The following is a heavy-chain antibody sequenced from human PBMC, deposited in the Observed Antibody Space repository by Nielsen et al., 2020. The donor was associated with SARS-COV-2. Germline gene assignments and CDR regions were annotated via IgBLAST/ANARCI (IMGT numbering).Heavy chain of an antibody. CDR2: IRGKARSYTT. Sequence: GESLKISCAASGFTFSDHYMDWVRQAPGKGLEWVGRIRGKARSYTTEYAASVRGRFTISRDNAKSSLYLQMNSLRAEDTAVYYCARGQQILRWGQGTQVTVSS. J-gene: IGHJ4*02. CDR1: GFTFSDHY. V-gene: IGHV3-72*01. CDR3: ARGQQILR. D-gene: IGHD3-9*01.